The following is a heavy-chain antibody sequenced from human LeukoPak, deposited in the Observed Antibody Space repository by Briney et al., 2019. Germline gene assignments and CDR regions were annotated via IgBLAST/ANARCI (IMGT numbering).Heavy chain of an antibody. D-gene: IGHD4-17*01. J-gene: IGHJ4*02. CDR3: AKDGSDGDYAYYFDY. Sequence: GGSLRLSCAASGFTFSSHGMHWVRQAPGKGLEWVAVISYDGSNKYYADSVKGRFTISRDNSKNTLYLQMNSLRAEDTAVYYCAKDGSDGDYAYYFDYWGQGTLVTVSS. CDR1: GFTFSSHG. CDR2: ISYDGSNK. V-gene: IGHV3-30*18.